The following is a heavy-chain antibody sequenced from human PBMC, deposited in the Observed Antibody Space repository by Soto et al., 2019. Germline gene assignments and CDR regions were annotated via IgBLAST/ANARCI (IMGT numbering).Heavy chain of an antibody. J-gene: IGHJ4*02. D-gene: IGHD1-1*01. CDR1: GGTFSSYA. V-gene: IGHV1-69*06. CDR3: ARARTGTTYGDY. Sequence: SVKVSCKASGGTFSSYAISWVRQAPGQGLEWMGGILPIFGTANYAQKFQGRVTITADKSTSTAYMELSSLRSEDTAVYYCARARTGTTYGDYWGQGPLVTVSS. CDR2: ILPIFGTA.